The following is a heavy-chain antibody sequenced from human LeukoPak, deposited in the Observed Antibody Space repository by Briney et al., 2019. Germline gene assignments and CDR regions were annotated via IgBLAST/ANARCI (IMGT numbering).Heavy chain of an antibody. Sequence: PGGSLRLSCAASGFTFSIYWMSWVRQAPGRGLEWVSAISGTGGSTYYADSVKGRFTISGDNAKNALYLQMNTLRAEDTAIYSCATRPTVGGTTPTFDHWGQGTPVTVSS. CDR1: GFTFSIYW. V-gene: IGHV3-23*01. CDR3: ATRPTVGGTTPTFDH. D-gene: IGHD1-26*01. CDR2: ISGTGGST. J-gene: IGHJ4*02.